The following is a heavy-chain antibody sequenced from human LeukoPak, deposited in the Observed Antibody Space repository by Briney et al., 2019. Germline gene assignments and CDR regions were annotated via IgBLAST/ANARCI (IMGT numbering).Heavy chain of an antibody. J-gene: IGHJ4*02. D-gene: IGHD2-21*02. Sequence: PSETLSLTCTVSGGSISGFYWSWIRQPPGKGLEWIGYIYYTGSTNYNPSLKSRVTISVDTSKNQFSLKLSSVTAADTAVYYCARGDCGGDCYSDYWGQGTLVTVSS. CDR1: GGSISGFY. CDR2: IYYTGST. V-gene: IGHV4-59*01. CDR3: ARGDCGGDCYSDY.